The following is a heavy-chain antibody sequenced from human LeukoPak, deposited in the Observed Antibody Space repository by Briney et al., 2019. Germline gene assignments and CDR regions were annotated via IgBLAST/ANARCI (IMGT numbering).Heavy chain of an antibody. V-gene: IGHV1-46*01. CDR3: ARDQEGFDY. Sequence: ASVKVSCKASGYTFTSYYMHWVRQAPGQGLEWMAIINPSGGSTSYAQKFQGRVTVTRDTSTSTVHMELSGLRSEDTAVYYCARDQEGFDYWGQGTLVTVSS. J-gene: IGHJ4*02. CDR2: INPSGGST. CDR1: GYTFTSYY.